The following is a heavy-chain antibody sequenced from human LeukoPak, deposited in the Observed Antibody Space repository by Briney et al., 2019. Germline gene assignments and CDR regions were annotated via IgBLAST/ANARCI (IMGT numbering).Heavy chain of an antibody. V-gene: IGHV3-21*01. CDR2: IGTSSNNI. CDR3: ASGTVGNYALDY. D-gene: IGHD1-7*01. CDR1: GLTFSRYN. Sequence: GGSLRLSCAASGLTFSRYNMNWVRQAPGKGLEWVSSIGTSSNNIYYTDSVKGRFTISRDNAKNSLYLQVDSLRVEDTAVYFCASGTVGNYALDYWGQGTLVTVSS. J-gene: IGHJ4*02.